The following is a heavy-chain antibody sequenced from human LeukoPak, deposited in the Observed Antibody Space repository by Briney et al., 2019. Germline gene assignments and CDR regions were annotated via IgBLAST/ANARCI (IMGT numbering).Heavy chain of an antibody. D-gene: IGHD6-19*01. V-gene: IGHV3-30-3*01. CDR1: GFTFSSYA. J-gene: IGHJ4*02. CDR3: AANGYSSGWYLDY. Sequence: PGGSLRLSCAASGFTFSSYAMHWVRQAPGKGLEWVAVISYDGSNKYYADSVKGRFTISRDNSKNTLYLQMNSLRAEDTAVYYCAANGYSSGWYLDYWGQGTLVTVSS. CDR2: ISYDGSNK.